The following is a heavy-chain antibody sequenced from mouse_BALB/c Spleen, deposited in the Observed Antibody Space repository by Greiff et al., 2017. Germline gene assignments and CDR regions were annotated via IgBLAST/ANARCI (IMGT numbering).Heavy chain of an antibody. J-gene: IGHJ3*01. V-gene: IGHV5-12-2*01. CDR2: ISNGGGST. CDR3: ARHGDGYYVWFAY. Sequence: DVHLVESGGGLVQPGGSRKLSCAASGFTFSSYTMSWVRQTPEKRLEWVAYISNGGGSTYYPDTVKGRFTISRDNAKNTLYLQMSSLKSEDTAMYYCARHGDGYYVWFAYWGQGTLVTVSA. CDR1: GFTFSSYT. D-gene: IGHD2-3*01.